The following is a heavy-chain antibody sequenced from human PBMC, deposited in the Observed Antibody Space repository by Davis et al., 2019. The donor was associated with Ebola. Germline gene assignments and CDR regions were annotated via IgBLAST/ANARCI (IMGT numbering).Heavy chain of an antibody. J-gene: IGHJ6*02. V-gene: IGHV3-30*03. Sequence: GESLKISCAASGFTFSSYGMHWVRQAPGKGLEWVAVISYDGSNKYYADSVKGRFTISRDNSKNTLYLQMNSLRAEDTAVYYCARVLSYSSSFLGYYYYGMDVWGQGTTVTVSS. CDR3: ARVLSYSSSFLGYYYYGMDV. D-gene: IGHD6-6*01. CDR2: ISYDGSNK. CDR1: GFTFSSYG.